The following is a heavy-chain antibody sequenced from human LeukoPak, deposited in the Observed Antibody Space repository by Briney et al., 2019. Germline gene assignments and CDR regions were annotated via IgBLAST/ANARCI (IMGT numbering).Heavy chain of an antibody. V-gene: IGHV3-11*04. Sequence: GGSLRLSCAASGLTVTDYYMHWIRQAPGKGLEWVSFIGGSASNIYYAVSVKGRFTISRDNAKNSLYLQMNSLRAEDTAVYYCAKEWSAFDIWGQGTMVTVSS. J-gene: IGHJ3*02. CDR1: GLTVTDYY. D-gene: IGHD2-15*01. CDR3: AKEWSAFDI. CDR2: IGGSASNI.